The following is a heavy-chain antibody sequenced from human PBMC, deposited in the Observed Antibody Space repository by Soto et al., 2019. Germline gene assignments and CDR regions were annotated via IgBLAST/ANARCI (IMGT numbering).Heavy chain of an antibody. CDR1: GGSISSYY. D-gene: IGHD5-12*01. CDR2: IYTSGST. CDR3: ARIAGEWLRLDAFDI. V-gene: IGHV4-4*07. Sequence: PSETLSLTCTVSGGSISSYYWSWIRQPAGKGLEWIGRIYTSGSTNYNPSLKSRVTMSVDTSKNQFSLKLSSVTAADTAVYYCARIAGEWLRLDAFDIWGQGTMVTVSS. J-gene: IGHJ3*02.